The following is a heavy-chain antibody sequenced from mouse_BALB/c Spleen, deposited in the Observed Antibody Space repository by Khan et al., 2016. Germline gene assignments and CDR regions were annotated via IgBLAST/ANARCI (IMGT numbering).Heavy chain of an antibody. V-gene: IGHV4-1*02. CDR3: ARLGYYGTMDY. CDR1: GFDFSRYW. D-gene: IGHD1-1*01. J-gene: IGHJ4*01. Sequence: EVKLLESGGGLVQPGGSLKLSCAASGFDFSRYWMSWVRQAPGKGLEWIGEINSDSSTINYTPSLKDKFIISRDNAKNTLYLQMSKVRSEDTALYYCARLGYYGTMDYWGQGTSVTVSS. CDR2: INSDSSTI.